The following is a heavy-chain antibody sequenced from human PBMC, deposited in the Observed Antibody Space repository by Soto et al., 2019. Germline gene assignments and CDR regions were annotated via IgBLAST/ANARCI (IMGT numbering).Heavy chain of an antibody. V-gene: IGHV3-33*01. Sequence: GGSLRLSCAASGFTFSSYGMHWVRQAPGKGLEWVAVIWYDGSNKYYADSVKGRFTISRDNSKNTLYLQMNSLRAEDTAVYYCARDRGVRYFDYWGQGTLVTVSS. CDR3: ARDRGVRYFDY. D-gene: IGHD3-10*01. J-gene: IGHJ4*02. CDR2: IWYDGSNK. CDR1: GFTFSSYG.